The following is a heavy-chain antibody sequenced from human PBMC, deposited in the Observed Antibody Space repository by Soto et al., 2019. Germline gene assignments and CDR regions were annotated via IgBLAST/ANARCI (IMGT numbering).Heavy chain of an antibody. J-gene: IGHJ6*03. CDR3: ARHPLLSGGDYYYYYMDV. V-gene: IGHV5-51*01. CDR1: GYSFTSYW. CDR2: IYPGDSDT. D-gene: IGHD1-26*01. Sequence: GESLKISCKGSGYSFTSYWIGWVRQMPGKGLEWMGIIYPGDSDTRYSPSFQGQVTISADKSISTAYLQWSSLKASDTAMYYCARHPLLSGGDYYYYYMDVWGKGTTVTVSS.